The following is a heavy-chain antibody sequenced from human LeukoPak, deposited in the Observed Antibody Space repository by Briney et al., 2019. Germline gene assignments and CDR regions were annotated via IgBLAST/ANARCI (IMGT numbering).Heavy chain of an antibody. D-gene: IGHD2-2*01. CDR2: INPSGGST. CDR3: ARKYCSSTSCYYNWFDP. J-gene: IGHJ5*02. CDR1: GYTFNSYG. Sequence: ASVKVSCKASGYTFNSYGISWVRQAPGQGLEWMGIINPSGGSTSYAQKFQGRVTMTRDTSTSTVYMELSSLRSEDTAVYYCARKYCSSTSCYYNWFDPWGQGTLVTVSS. V-gene: IGHV1-46*02.